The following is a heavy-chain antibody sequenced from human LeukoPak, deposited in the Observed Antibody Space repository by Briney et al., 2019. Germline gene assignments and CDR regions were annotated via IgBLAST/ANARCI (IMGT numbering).Heavy chain of an antibody. Sequence: ASVKVTCKASGYTFTSYGISWVRQAPGQGLEWMGWISAYNGNTNYAQKLQGRVTMTTDTSTSTAYMELRSLRSDDTAVYYCARDERSCSGGSCYGAFDIWGQGTMVTVSS. J-gene: IGHJ3*02. CDR1: GYTFTSYG. D-gene: IGHD2-15*01. V-gene: IGHV1-18*01. CDR2: ISAYNGNT. CDR3: ARDERSCSGGSCYGAFDI.